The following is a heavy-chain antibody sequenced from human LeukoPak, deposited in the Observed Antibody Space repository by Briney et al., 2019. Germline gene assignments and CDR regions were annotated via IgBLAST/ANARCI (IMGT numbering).Heavy chain of an antibody. CDR3: ARLAADYYYYMDV. CDR1: GYSISSGYY. Sequence: PSETLSLTCAVSGYSISSGYYWGWIRQPPGKGLEWIGSIYHSGSTYYNPSLKSRVTISVDTSKNQFSLKLSSVTAADTAVYYCARLAADYYYYMDVRGKGTTVTVSS. CDR2: IYHSGST. V-gene: IGHV4-38-2*01. J-gene: IGHJ6*03.